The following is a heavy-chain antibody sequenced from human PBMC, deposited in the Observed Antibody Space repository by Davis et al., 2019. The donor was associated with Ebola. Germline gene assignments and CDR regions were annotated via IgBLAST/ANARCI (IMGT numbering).Heavy chain of an antibody. CDR2: IVVGSGNT. J-gene: IGHJ5*02. CDR1: GFTFTSSA. V-gene: IGHV1-58*01. D-gene: IGHD4-17*01. CDR3: ARGAVHYVPRPPNWFDP. Sequence: SVKVSCKASGFTFTSSAVQWVRQARGQRLEWIGWIVVGSGNTNYAQKFQERVTITRDMSTSTAYMELSSLRSEDTAVYYCARGAVHYVPRPPNWFDPWGQGTLVTVSS.